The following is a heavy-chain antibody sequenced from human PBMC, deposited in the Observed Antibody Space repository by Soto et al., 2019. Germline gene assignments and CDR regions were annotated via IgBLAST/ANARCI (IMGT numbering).Heavy chain of an antibody. D-gene: IGHD4-17*01. J-gene: IGHJ4*02. CDR1: GGSVRDKTYY. CDR3: ARTTAVPNTLRSRYFFDY. Sequence: PSXSSALACSVSGGSVRDKTYYWSWLRQPPGSGLEWIGYVYYSGTTNYNPSLKSRVTISVDMSKNQFSLRLSSVTAADTALYFCARTTAVPNTLRSRYFFDYWGQGTLVTVS. CDR2: VYYSGTT. V-gene: IGHV4-61*01.